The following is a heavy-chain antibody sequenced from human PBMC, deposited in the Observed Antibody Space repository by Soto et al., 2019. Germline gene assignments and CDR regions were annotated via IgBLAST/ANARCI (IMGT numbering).Heavy chain of an antibody. CDR3: ARELDSSGYYYFAFDI. D-gene: IGHD3-22*01. CDR1: GGYIRSYD. J-gene: IGHJ3*02. Sequence: SQTLCLTCTVSGGYIRSYDWSWIRQHPGKGLEWIGYIYYSGSTNYNPSLKSRVTISVDTSKNQFSLKLSSVTAADTAVYYCARELDSSGYYYFAFDIWGQGTMVTVPS. CDR2: IYYSGST. V-gene: IGHV4-59*01.